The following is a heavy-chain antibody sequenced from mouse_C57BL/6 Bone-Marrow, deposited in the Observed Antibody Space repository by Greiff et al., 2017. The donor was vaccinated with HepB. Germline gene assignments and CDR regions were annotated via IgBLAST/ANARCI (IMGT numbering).Heavy chain of an antibody. D-gene: IGHD2-10*01. J-gene: IGHJ3*01. CDR3: ATSYYPAWFAY. CDR1: GYTFTSYW. V-gene: IGHV1-64*01. CDR2: IHPNSGST. Sequence: QVQLKQSGAELVKPGASVKLSCKASGYTFTSYWMHWVKQRPGQGLEWIGMIHPNSGSTNYNEKFKSKATLTVDKSSSTAYMQLSSLTSEDSAVYYCATSYYPAWFAYWGQGTLVTVSA.